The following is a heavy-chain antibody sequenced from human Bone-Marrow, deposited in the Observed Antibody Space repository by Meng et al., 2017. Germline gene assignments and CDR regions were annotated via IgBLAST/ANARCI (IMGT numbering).Heavy chain of an antibody. Sequence: GESLKISCAASGFTFSSYEMNWVRQAPGKGLEWVSYISSSGSTIYYADSVKGRFTISRDNSKSTLYLQLNSLSAEDTAVYYCARGKEMYTIMASFDIWGQGAMVTVSS. V-gene: IGHV3-48*03. CDR1: GFTFSSYE. J-gene: IGHJ3*02. CDR2: ISSSGSTI. D-gene: IGHD5-24*01. CDR3: ARGKEMYTIMASFDI.